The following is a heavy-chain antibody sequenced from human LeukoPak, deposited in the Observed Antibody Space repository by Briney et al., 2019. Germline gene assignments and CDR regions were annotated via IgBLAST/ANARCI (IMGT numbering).Heavy chain of an antibody. CDR3: ARGEPDCAGDCPYWYLDL. Sequence: PGGSLRLCCAVSGFTFSTSAMHWVRQAPGKGLEYVSAISSNGGRTYYANSVKGRFTISRDNSKNTVFLQMGSLRTEDMAVYYCARGEPDCAGDCPYWYLDLWGRGTLVTVSS. CDR1: GFTFSTSA. V-gene: IGHV3-64*01. D-gene: IGHD2-21*02. CDR2: ISSNGGRT. J-gene: IGHJ2*01.